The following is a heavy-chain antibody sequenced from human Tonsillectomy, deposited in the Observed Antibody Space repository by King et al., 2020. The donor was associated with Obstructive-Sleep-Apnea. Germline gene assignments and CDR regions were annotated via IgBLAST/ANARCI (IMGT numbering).Heavy chain of an antibody. CDR1: GGSISSYY. CDR2: IYYSGST. CDR3: ARRPPGSGSLDY. J-gene: IGHJ4*02. V-gene: IGHV4-59*08. Sequence: QLQESGPGLVKPSETLSLTCTVSGGSISSYYWNWIRQPPGKGLEWIGYIYYSGSTNYNPSLKSRVTISVDTSNNQFSLKLNSVTAADTAVYYCARRPPGSGSLDYWGQGTLVTVSS. D-gene: IGHD3-10*01.